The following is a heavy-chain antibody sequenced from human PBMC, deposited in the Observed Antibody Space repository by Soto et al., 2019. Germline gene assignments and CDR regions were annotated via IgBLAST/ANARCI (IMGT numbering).Heavy chain of an antibody. J-gene: IGHJ5*02. CDR3: ARRRDDLTTYYYGSGMTNWFDP. CDR1: GFTFSSYA. D-gene: IGHD3-10*01. Sequence: EVQLLESGGGLVQPGGSLRLSCAASGFTFSSYAMSWVRQAPGKGLEWVSAISGSGGSTYYADSVKGRFTISRDNSKNTLYLQMNSLRAEDTAVYYCARRRDDLTTYYYGSGMTNWFDPWGQGTLVTVSS. V-gene: IGHV3-23*01. CDR2: ISGSGGST.